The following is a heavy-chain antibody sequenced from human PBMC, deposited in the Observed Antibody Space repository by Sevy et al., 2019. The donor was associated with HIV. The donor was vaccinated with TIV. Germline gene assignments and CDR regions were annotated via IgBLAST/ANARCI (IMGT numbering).Heavy chain of an antibody. D-gene: IGHD3-22*01. J-gene: IGHJ4*02. CDR3: ARVPGGYYYDSSDYYGLFDF. CDR1: GGSFSGYY. V-gene: IGHV4-34*01. Sequence: SETLSLTCAVYGGSFSGYYWTWIRQPPGKGLEWIGEINHSGSTNYTPSLKSRVTISVDTSKNQFSLKLGSVTAADTAVYYCARVPGGYYYDSSDYYGLFDFWGQGTLVTVSS. CDR2: INHSGST.